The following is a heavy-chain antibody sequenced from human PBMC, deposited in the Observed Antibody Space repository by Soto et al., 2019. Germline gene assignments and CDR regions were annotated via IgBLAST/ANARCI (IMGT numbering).Heavy chain of an antibody. D-gene: IGHD2-21*02. CDR3: ARGRYCGGDCYSFFDC. CDR2: INHSGST. Sequence: AXGTLSLTSAVYGGSFSGYYWSWIRQPPGKGLEWIGEINHSGSTNYNPSLKSRVTISVDTSKNQFSLKLSSVTAADTAVYYCARGRYCGGDCYSFFDCWGQGTLVTVSS. CDR1: GGSFSGYY. J-gene: IGHJ4*02. V-gene: IGHV4-34*01.